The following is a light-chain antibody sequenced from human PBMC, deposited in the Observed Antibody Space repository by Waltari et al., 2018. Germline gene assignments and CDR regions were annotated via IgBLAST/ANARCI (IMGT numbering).Light chain of an antibody. V-gene: IGKV1-9*01. Sequence: IHGRASQGISSYLAWYQQKPGKAPNLLIYAAFTLQSGVPSRFSGSGSGTDFTLTISSLQPEDFATYYCQQFNTYPLTFGQGTRLETK. CDR3: QQFNTYPLT. CDR2: AAF. J-gene: IGKJ5*01. CDR1: QGISSY.